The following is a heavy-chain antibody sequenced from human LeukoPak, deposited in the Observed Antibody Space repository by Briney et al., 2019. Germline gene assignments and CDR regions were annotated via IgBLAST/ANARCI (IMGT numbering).Heavy chain of an antibody. CDR2: IRYDGSNK. V-gene: IGHV3-30*02. J-gene: IGHJ6*03. CDR1: GFTFSSYS. Sequence: PGGSLRLSCAASGFTFSSYSMNWVRQAPGKGLEWVAFIRYDGSNKYYADSVKGRFTISRDNSKNTLYLQMNSLRAEDTAVYYCAKDRPYYMDVWGKGTTVTISS. CDR3: AKDRPYYMDV.